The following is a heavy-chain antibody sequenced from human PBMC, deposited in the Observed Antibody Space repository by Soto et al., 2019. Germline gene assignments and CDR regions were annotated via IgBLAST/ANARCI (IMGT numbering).Heavy chain of an antibody. Sequence: QVQLVQSGGEVKKPGASVKVSCKGSGYTFARYGVSWVRQAPGQGLEWMGWISLYNGNTSYARKVQGRVTMTADTSTSTAYMELRSLRSDDTAVYYCARVIAVAGNTHFRMDVWGQGTTVTVSS. J-gene: IGHJ6*02. CDR2: ISLYNGNT. CDR3: ARVIAVAGNTHFRMDV. CDR1: GYTFARYG. V-gene: IGHV1-18*01. D-gene: IGHD6-19*01.